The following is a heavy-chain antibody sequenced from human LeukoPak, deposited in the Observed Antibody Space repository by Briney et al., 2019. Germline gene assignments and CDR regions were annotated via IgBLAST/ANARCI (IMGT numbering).Heavy chain of an antibody. J-gene: IGHJ6*03. CDR1: GGSISSYY. CDR3: ARANTIPLYGSGSLNYMDV. V-gene: IGHV4-59*08. D-gene: IGHD3-10*01. Sequence: SETLSLTCTVSGGSISSYYWSWIRQPPGKGLEWIGYIYYTGSTNYIPSLKSRVTISVDTSKNQFSLKLSSVTAADTAVYYCARANTIPLYGSGSLNYMDVWGKGTTVTVSS. CDR2: IYYTGST.